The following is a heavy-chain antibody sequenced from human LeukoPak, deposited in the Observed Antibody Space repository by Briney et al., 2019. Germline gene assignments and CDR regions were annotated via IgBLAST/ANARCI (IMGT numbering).Heavy chain of an antibody. V-gene: IGHV5-51*07. D-gene: IGHD3-10*01. J-gene: IGHJ6*02. CDR2: IFPRDSDV. Sequence: GESLKISCKTSGYTFTSYWIGWAHPTPGEGLECMGVIFPRDSDVRYSPSFQGQVTISADKSTNTAYLHWGSLKASDSAMYYCVRSLPVTLLRGYGMDVWGPGTTVTVS. CDR3: VRSLPVTLLRGYGMDV. CDR1: GYTFTSYW.